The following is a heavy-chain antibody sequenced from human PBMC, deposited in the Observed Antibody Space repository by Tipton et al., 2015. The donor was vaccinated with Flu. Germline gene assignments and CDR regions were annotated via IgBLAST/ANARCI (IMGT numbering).Heavy chain of an antibody. V-gene: IGHV3-48*03. J-gene: IGHJ6*02. CDR2: LNSDIGGGAI. Sequence: SLRLSCAASGFTFSSYEVNWVRQAPGKGLEWVSYLNSDIGGGAIYYAESVKGRFSISRDNAENSVYLQMNNLRAEDTAVYYCATLRGSTYDSYIMDFWGQGTTVIVS. CDR3: ATLRGSTYDSYIMDF. CDR1: GFTFSSYE.